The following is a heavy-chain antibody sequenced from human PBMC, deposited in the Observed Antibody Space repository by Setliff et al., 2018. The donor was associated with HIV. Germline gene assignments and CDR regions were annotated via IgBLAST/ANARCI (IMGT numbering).Heavy chain of an antibody. D-gene: IGHD6-19*01. Sequence: PSETLSLTCAVYGGSFSGYYWSWNRQPPGKGLEWIGEIIPSGSTNYNPSLKSRVTISVDTSKNQFSLKLSSVTAADTAVYYCARRSGWSLDYWGQGTLVTVSS. CDR1: GGSFSGYY. CDR2: IIPSGST. CDR3: ARRSGWSLDY. V-gene: IGHV4-34*12. J-gene: IGHJ4*02.